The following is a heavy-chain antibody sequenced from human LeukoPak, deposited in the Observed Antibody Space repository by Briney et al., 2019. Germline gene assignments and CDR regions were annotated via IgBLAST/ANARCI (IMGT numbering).Heavy chain of an antibody. CDR3: ARDRGLRFLEWLRQYYFDY. CDR1: GYTFTGYY. J-gene: IGHJ4*02. Sequence: ASVKVSCKASGYTFTGYYWVRQAPGQGLEWMGWINPNSGGTNYAQKFQGRVTMTRDTSISTAYMELSRLRSDDTAVYYCARDRGLRFLEWLRQYYFDYWGQGTLVTVSS. D-gene: IGHD3-3*01. CDR2: INPNSGGT. V-gene: IGHV1-2*02.